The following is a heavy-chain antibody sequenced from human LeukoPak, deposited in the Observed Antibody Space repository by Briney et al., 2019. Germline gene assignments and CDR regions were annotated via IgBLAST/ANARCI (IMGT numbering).Heavy chain of an antibody. Sequence: VASVKVSCKASGYTFTSYGISWVRQAPGQGLEWMGWISAYNGNTNYAQKLQGRVTMTTDTSTSTAYMELRSLRSDDTAVYYCARDGTGGGYMILFDYWGQGTLVTVSS. CDR2: ISAYNGNT. V-gene: IGHV1-18*01. CDR3: ARDGTGGGYMILFDY. J-gene: IGHJ4*02. D-gene: IGHD3-10*01. CDR1: GYTFTSYG.